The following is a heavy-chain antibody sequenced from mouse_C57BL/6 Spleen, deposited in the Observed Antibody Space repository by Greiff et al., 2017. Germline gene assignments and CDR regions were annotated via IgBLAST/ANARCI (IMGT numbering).Heavy chain of an antibody. Sequence: QVQLQQSGAELAKPGASVKLSCKASGYTFTSYWMHWVKQRPGQGLEWIGYINPSSGYTKYNQKFKDKATLTADKSSITAYMQLSSLTYEDSAVYYCARGWALSMDYWGQGTSVTVSS. CDR2: INPSSGYT. V-gene: IGHV1-7*01. CDR1: GYTFTSYW. J-gene: IGHJ4*01. CDR3: ARGWALSMDY. D-gene: IGHD1-1*02.